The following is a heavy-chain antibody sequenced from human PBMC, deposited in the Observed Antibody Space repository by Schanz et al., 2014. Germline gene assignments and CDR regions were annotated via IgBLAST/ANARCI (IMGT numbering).Heavy chain of an antibody. V-gene: IGHV3-30*18. CDR3: AKIERNED. CDR2: VSDDGNKK. D-gene: IGHD1-1*01. J-gene: IGHJ4*02. Sequence: VQLLESGGGLVQPGGSLRLSCAASGFTFSSYAMSWVRQAPGKGLEWVAVVSDDGNKKYYADSVKDRFTISRDNSKNTLYLQMNSLRAEDTAVYFCAKIERNEDWGQGTLVTVSS. CDR1: GFTFSSYA.